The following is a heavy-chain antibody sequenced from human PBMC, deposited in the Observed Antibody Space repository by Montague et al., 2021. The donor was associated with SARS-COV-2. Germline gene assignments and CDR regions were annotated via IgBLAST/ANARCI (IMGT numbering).Heavy chain of an antibody. Sequence: SLRLSCAASGFTFRSHWMHWVRQVPGKGLVWVSRIDNDGSSTNYVDSVKGRFTISRDNAKNTLDLQMNSLRVEDTAVYYCARGVGITIFGDISLEGDYYYSMDVWGQGTEVTVSS. V-gene: IGHV3-74*01. CDR2: IDNDGSST. CDR1: GFTFRSHW. CDR3: ARGVGITIFGDISLEGDYYYSMDV. D-gene: IGHD3-3*01. J-gene: IGHJ6*02.